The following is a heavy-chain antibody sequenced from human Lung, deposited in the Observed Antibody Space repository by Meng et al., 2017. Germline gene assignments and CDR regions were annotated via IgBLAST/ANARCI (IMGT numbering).Heavy chain of an antibody. Sequence: QVQLQQWVAGLLKPAETLCPTCVVSGGSFSDYYWSWIRQPPGKGLEWLGEINHSGSTNYNPSLESRATISVDTSQNNLSLKLSSVTAADSAVYYCARGPTTMAHDFDYWGQGTLVTVSS. CDR1: GGSFSDYY. CDR2: INHSGST. D-gene: IGHD4-11*01. V-gene: IGHV4-34*01. CDR3: ARGPTTMAHDFDY. J-gene: IGHJ4*02.